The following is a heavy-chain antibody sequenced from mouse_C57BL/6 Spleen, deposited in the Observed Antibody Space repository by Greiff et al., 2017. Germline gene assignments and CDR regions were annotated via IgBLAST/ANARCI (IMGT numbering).Heavy chain of an antibody. Sequence: QVQLQESGAELVKPGASVKMSCKASGYTFTTYPIEWMKQNHGKSLEWIGNFHPYNDDTNYNEKFKGKATLTVEKSSSTVYLELSRLTSDDSAVYYCARGGEYYSSTSGFAYWGQGTLVTVSA. CDR2: FHPYNDDT. V-gene: IGHV1-47*01. CDR3: ARGGEYYSSTSGFAY. J-gene: IGHJ3*01. D-gene: IGHD1-1*01. CDR1: GYTFTTYP.